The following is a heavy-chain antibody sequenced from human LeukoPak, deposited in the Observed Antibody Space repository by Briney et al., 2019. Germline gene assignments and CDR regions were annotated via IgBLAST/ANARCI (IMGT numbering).Heavy chain of an antibody. CDR3: ARDRWQQLDPYYYYYGMDV. CDR1: GCTFTGYY. V-gene: IGHV1-2*02. Sequence: ASVKVSCKASGCTFTGYYMHWVRQAPGQGLEWMGWINPNSGGTNYAQKFQGRVTMTRDTSISTAYMELSRLRSDDTAVYYCARDRWQQLDPYYYYYGMDVWGQGTTVTVSS. J-gene: IGHJ6*02. D-gene: IGHD6-13*01. CDR2: INPNSGGT.